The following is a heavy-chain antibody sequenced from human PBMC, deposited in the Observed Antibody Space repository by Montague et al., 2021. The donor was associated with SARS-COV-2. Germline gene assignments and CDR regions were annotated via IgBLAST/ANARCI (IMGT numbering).Heavy chain of an antibody. J-gene: IGHJ4*02. D-gene: IGHD3-22*01. CDR3: AGGLIDITMMVVVFTGASLYFDY. V-gene: IGHV4-34*01. CDR1: GGSLSGYH. Sequence: SETLSLTCGVSGGSLSGYHWSWIRQPPGKGLEWIGEIGPSGSTNYDPSLKSRVLISLDTSKNQFSLKLSSVTSADTAVYYCAGGLIDITMMVVVFTGASLYFDYWGQGILVTVSS. CDR2: IGPSGST.